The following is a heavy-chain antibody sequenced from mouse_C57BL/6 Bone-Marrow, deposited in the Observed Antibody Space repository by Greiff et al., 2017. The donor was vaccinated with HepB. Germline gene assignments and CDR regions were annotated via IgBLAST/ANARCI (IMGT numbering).Heavy chain of an antibody. CDR1: GYTFTNYW. D-gene: IGHD2-4*01. CDR2: IYPGGGYT. CDR3: ARRGRYDYLSW. J-gene: IGHJ2*01. Sequence: VQRVESGAELVRPGTSVKMSCKASGYTFTNYWIGWAKQRPGHGLEWIGDIYPGGGYTNYNEKFKGKATLTADKSSSTAYMQFSSLTSEDSAIYYCARRGRYDYLSWWGQGTTLTVSS. V-gene: IGHV1-63*01.